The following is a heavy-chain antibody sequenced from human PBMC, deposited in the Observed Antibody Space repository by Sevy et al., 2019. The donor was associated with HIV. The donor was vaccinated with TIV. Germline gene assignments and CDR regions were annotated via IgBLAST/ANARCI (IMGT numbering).Heavy chain of an antibody. CDR3: AKDASSSWTGGTFQH. CDR1: GFIFSGYV. J-gene: IGHJ1*01. D-gene: IGHD6-13*01. CDR2: ISASGGGT. Sequence: GGSLRLSCAASGFIFSGYVMSWVRQAPGKGLEWVSGISASGGGTYYADPVKGWFTVSRENSKNTLYLEMNSLRAEDTAVYYCAKDASSSWTGGTFQHWGQGTLVTVSS. V-gene: IGHV3-23*01.